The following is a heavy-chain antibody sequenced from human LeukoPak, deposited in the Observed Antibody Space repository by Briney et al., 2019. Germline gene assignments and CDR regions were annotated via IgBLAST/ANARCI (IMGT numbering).Heavy chain of an antibody. CDR3: ARVFRQQRKIRFDY. CDR2: ISAYNGNT. J-gene: IGHJ4*02. CDR1: GNTFTNNG. Sequence: ASVKVSCKASGNTFTNNGISWVRQAPGQGLEWMGWISAYNGNTNYAQKLQGRVTMTTDTSTSTAYMELRSLRSDDTAVYYCARVFRQQRKIRFDYWGQGTLVTVSS. D-gene: IGHD6-13*01. V-gene: IGHV1-18*01.